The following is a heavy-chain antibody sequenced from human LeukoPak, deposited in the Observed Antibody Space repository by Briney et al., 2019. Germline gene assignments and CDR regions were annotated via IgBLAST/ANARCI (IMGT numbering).Heavy chain of an antibody. Sequence: ASVKVSCKASGYTFTGYYMHWVRQAPGQGLEWMGWINPNSGGTNYAQKFQGRVTMTRDTSINTAYMELSRLRSDDTAVYYCARGSAGGDEDWFDPWGQGTLVTVSS. D-gene: IGHD2-21*02. V-gene: IGHV1-2*02. J-gene: IGHJ5*02. CDR2: INPNSGGT. CDR1: GYTFTGYY. CDR3: ARGSAGGDEDWFDP.